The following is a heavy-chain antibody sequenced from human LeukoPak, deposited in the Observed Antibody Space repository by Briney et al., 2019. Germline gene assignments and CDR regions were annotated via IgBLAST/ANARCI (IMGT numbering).Heavy chain of an antibody. Sequence: GGSLRLSCAASGFTFSSYAMSWVRQAPGKGLERVSAITGSGGSTYYADSVKGRFTISRDNSKNTLYLQMNSLRAEDTAVYYCAKADDILTGDNYYFDYWGQGTLVTVSS. CDR1: GFTFSSYA. D-gene: IGHD3-9*01. V-gene: IGHV3-23*01. CDR3: AKADDILTGDNYYFDY. J-gene: IGHJ4*02. CDR2: ITGSGGST.